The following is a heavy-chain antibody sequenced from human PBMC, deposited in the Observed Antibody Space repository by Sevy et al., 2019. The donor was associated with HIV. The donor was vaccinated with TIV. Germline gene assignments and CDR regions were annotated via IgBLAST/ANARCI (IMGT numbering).Heavy chain of an antibody. CDR1: GGSISNRDSY. D-gene: IGHD5-18*01. Sequence: SETLSLTCTVSGGSISNRDSYWSWIRQPPEKGLEWIGNIHYTGGTYYNPFLKSRVAMSVDTSEKQFSLKLSSMTEADTAVYYCASKCGYNHGPFDYWGQGTLVTVSS. V-gene: IGHV4-30-4*02. J-gene: IGHJ4*02. CDR2: IHYTGGT. CDR3: ASKCGYNHGPFDY.